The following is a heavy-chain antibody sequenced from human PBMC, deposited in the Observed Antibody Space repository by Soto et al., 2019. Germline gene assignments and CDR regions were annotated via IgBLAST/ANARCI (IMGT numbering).Heavy chain of an antibody. V-gene: IGHV3-21*01. D-gene: IGHD3-3*01. CDR3: ARDSLSPFGVVTKIPFYYYGMDV. Sequence: GGSLRLSCAASGFTFSSYSMNWVRQAPGKGLEWVSSISSSSSYIYYADSVKGRFTISSDNAKNSLYLQMNSLRAEDTAVYYCARDSLSPFGVVTKIPFYYYGMDVWGQGTTVTVYS. CDR2: ISSSSSYI. J-gene: IGHJ6*02. CDR1: GFTFSSYS.